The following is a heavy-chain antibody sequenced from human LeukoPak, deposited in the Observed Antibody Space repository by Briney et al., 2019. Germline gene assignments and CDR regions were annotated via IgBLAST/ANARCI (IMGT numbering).Heavy chain of an antibody. J-gene: IGHJ3*02. CDR2: ISINGGST. Sequence: GGSLRLSCSASGFTFSIYAMLCVRQAPGKGLEYVSGISINGGSTDYADSVKGRFTISRDNSKNTVYLQMSSLRAEDTAVYYCVKESRVVRGVIMDAFDMWGQGTMVTVSS. CDR3: VKESRVVRGVIMDAFDM. CDR1: GFTFSIYA. V-gene: IGHV3-64D*06. D-gene: IGHD3-10*01.